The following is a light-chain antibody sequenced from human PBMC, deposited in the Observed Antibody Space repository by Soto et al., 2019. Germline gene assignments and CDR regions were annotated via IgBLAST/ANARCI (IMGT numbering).Light chain of an antibody. CDR2: AAS. J-gene: IGKJ1*01. CDR3: QKYNSALWT. CDR1: QGISNY. Sequence: DIQMTQSPPSLSASVGDRVTITCRASQGISNYLVWYQQKPGKVPKLLIYAASTLQSGVPSRFSGSGSGTDFTLTISSLQPEDVATYYCQKYNSALWTFGQGTKVEIK. V-gene: IGKV1-27*01.